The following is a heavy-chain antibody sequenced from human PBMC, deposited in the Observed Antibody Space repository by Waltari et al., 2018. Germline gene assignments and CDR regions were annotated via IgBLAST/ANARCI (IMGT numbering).Heavy chain of an antibody. Sequence: QVQLVQSGAAVKKPGASVKVYCKASGYIFTDNYMHWVRQAPGQGLEWMGRLNPKSGGTNYAQKFQGRVTMTRDTSISTAYMELSRLRSDDTAVYYCARVGATKTDYWGQGTLVTVSS. CDR1: GYIFTDNY. CDR2: LNPKSGGT. J-gene: IGHJ4*02. CDR3: ARVGATKTDY. V-gene: IGHV1-2*06. D-gene: IGHD1-26*01.